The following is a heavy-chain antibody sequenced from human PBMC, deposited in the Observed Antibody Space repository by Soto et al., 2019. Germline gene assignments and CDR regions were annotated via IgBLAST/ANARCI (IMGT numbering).Heavy chain of an antibody. D-gene: IGHD5-12*01. Sequence: ETLCHTCTVSGGSINTFYWSWVRQPAGKGLEWIGRIFSSGSTSFNPSLESRVAMSVDTSKNHFSLNLSSVTAADMAVYYCAREGSYSAYNFSHGIQLWSFDFWAQGALVTVSS. CDR2: IFSSGST. CDR3: AREGSYSAYNFSHGIQLWSFDF. CDR1: GGSINTFY. J-gene: IGHJ4*02. V-gene: IGHV4-4*07.